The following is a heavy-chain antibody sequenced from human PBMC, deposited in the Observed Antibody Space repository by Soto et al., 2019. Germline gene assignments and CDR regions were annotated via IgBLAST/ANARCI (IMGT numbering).Heavy chain of an antibody. CDR1: GFSFTTYG. D-gene: IGHD3-3*01. J-gene: IGHJ5*02. CDR2: ISSSSSYI. CDR3: ARARTYIRFLGSPQFDP. V-gene: IGHV3-21*01. Sequence: GGSLRLSCEATGFSFTTYGMHWVRQAPGKGLEWVSSISSSSSYIYYADSVKGRFTISRDNSKNSLYLQMNSLRAEDTAVYYCARARTYIRFLGSPQFDPWGQGTLVTVSS.